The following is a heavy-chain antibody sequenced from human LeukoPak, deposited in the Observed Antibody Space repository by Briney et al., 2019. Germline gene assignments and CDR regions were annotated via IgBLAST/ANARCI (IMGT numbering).Heavy chain of an antibody. D-gene: IGHD6-19*01. CDR3: ARVSGWYSGAFDI. J-gene: IGHJ3*02. CDR2: ISYDGSNK. Sequence: GGSLRLSCAASGFTFSSYAMHWVRQAPGKGLEWVAVISYDGSNKYYADSVKGRFTISRDNSKNTLYLQMNSLRAEDTAVYYCARVSGWYSGAFDIWGQGTMVTVSS. CDR1: GFTFSSYA. V-gene: IGHV3-30*04.